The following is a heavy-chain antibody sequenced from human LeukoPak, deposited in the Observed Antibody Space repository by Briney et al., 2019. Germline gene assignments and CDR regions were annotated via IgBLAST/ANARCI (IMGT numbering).Heavy chain of an antibody. D-gene: IGHD6-19*01. J-gene: IGHJ4*02. CDR2: ISSSSSTI. V-gene: IGHV3-48*01. Sequence: GGSLRLSCAASGFTFSSYSMNWVRQAPGKGLEWVSYISSSSSTIYYADSVKGRFTISRDNAKNSLYLQMNSLRAEDTAVYYCAKENSSGWYEYYFDYWGQGTLVTVSS. CDR1: GFTFSSYS. CDR3: AKENSSGWYEYYFDY.